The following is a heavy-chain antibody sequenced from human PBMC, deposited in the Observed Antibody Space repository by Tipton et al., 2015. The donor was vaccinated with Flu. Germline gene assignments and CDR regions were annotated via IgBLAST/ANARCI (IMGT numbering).Heavy chain of an antibody. CDR1: GFTFSSYW. V-gene: IGHV3-33*08. CDR2: IWYDGSNK. J-gene: IGHJ4*02. D-gene: IGHD3-16*01. CDR3: ARDPDITIGYYFDY. Sequence: SLRLSCAASGFTFSSYWMHWVRQAPGKGLEWVAVIWYDGSNKYYADSVKGRFTISRDNSKNTLYLQMNSLRAEDTAVYYCARDPDITIGYYFDYWGQGTLVTVSS.